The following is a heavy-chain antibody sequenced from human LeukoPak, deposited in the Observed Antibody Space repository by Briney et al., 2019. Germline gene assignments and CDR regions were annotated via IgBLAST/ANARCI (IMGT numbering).Heavy chain of an antibody. Sequence: SETLSLTCTVSGGSIGTYYWSWIRQPPGKGLEWIGYVYYSGSTNYNPSLKSRVTISVDTSKNKFTLKLNSVTAADTAVYYCARAQIQLSPGVGAFDIWGQGTMVTVSS. CDR3: ARAQIQLSPGVGAFDI. V-gene: IGHV4-59*01. D-gene: IGHD5-18*01. CDR2: VYYSGST. J-gene: IGHJ3*02. CDR1: GGSIGTYY.